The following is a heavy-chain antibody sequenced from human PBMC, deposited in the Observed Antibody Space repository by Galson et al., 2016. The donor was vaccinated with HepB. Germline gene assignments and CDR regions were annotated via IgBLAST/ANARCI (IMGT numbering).Heavy chain of an antibody. CDR1: GFNFKDYA. CDR3: AQEKASMSVGATHFQH. Sequence: SLRTSCAASGFNFKDYAMHWVRQDPGKGLEGVSSICWNRGCLGYADSVKGRFTISRDNAKNSLYLQKNSLRAEDTAFYYCAQEKASMSVGATHFQHWGQGTLVTVSS. V-gene: IGHV3-9*01. CDR2: ICWNRGCL. J-gene: IGHJ1*01. D-gene: IGHD2/OR15-2a*01.